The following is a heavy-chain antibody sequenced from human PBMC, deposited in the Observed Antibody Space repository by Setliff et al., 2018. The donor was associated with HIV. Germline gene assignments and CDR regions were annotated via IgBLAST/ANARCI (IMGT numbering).Heavy chain of an antibody. D-gene: IGHD2-21*01. V-gene: IGHV1-8*02. CDR2: MNPNSGNN. CDR3: ATSGCLLWWPGTGYLDY. Sequence: SSVKVSCKASGGTFSSYDINWVRQATGQGLEWVGWMNPNSGNNGYAQKFQGRFTMTRDTSSSTAYMELSRLRSDDTAVDYCATSGCLLWWPGTGYLDYWGQGTRVTVSS. CDR1: GGTFSSYD. J-gene: IGHJ4*02.